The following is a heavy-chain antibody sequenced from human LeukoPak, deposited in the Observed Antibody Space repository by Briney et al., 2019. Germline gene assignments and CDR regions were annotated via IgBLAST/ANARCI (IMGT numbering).Heavy chain of an antibody. CDR2: SGSS. CDR1: GDSFDNYY. J-gene: IGHJ6*02. V-gene: IGHV4-59*01. D-gene: IGHD3-10*01. CDR3: ARTRRHYYGSGKNVTPWPAGLDV. Sequence: SETLSLTCPVSGDSFDNYYWTWIRQPPGKGLEWIGYSGSSKYNPSLKSRVTISTDTSKRHFSLTLGSVTAADTAVYYCARTRRHYYGSGKNVTPWPAGLDVWGQGTTITVS.